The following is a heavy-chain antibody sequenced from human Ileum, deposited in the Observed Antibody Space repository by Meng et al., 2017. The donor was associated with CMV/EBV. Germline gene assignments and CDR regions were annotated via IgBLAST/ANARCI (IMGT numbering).Heavy chain of an antibody. CDR3: VRLGLRGCNLSGCYTSFYYYGMDV. J-gene: IGHJ6*01. CDR2: VFPGDSAT. Sequence: GESLKISCHGSGYRFIDYWIGWVRQMPERGLEWVALVFPGDSATRYSPSFQGQVTISVDQSISTAYLQWSSLKASDTAMYFCVRLGLRGCNLSGCYTSFYYYGMDVWGQGTPVTVSS. V-gene: IGHV5-51*01. D-gene: IGHD2-2*02. CDR1: GYRFIDYW.